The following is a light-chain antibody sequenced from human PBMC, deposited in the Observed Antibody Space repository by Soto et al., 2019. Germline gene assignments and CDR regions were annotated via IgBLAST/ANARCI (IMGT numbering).Light chain of an antibody. CDR2: EVT. J-gene: IGLJ3*02. CDR3: SSYTSSSTSV. CDR1: SSDVGVYNY. Sequence: QSALTQPASVSGSPGQSITISCTGTSSDVGVYNYVSWYQQHPGKAPKLMIFEVTSRPSGVSNRFSGSKSGNTASLTISGLQAEDEPDYYCSSYTSSSTSVFGGGTKLTVL. V-gene: IGLV2-14*01.